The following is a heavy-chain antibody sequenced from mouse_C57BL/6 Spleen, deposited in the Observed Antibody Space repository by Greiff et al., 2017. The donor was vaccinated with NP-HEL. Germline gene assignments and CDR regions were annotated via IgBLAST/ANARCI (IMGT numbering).Heavy chain of an antibody. CDR3: ASYINYEDCDY. CDR2: IYPGDGDT. Sequence: VQLQQSGPELVKPGASVQISCKASGYAFSSSWMNWVKQRPGKGLEWIGRIYPGDGDTHYHGKFKGKATLTADKSSGTAYMQLSSLTSEDSAVYCCASYINYEDCDYWGQGTTLTVSS. CDR1: GYAFSSSW. D-gene: IGHD2-5*01. J-gene: IGHJ2*01. V-gene: IGHV1-82*01.